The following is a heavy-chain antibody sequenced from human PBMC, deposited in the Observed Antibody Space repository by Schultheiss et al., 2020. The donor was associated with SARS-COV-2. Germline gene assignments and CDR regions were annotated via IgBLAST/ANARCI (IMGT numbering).Heavy chain of an antibody. CDR2: IIPIFGTA. CDR1: GGTFSSYA. CDR3: AKNMGVEMAAHMDV. Sequence: SVKVSCKASGGTFSSYAISWVRQAPGQGLEWMGGIIPIFGTANYAQKFQGRVTITADESTSTAYMELSSLRAEDTAVYYCAKNMGVEMAAHMDVWGQGTTVTVSS. V-gene: IGHV1-69*13. J-gene: IGHJ6*02. D-gene: IGHD5-24*01.